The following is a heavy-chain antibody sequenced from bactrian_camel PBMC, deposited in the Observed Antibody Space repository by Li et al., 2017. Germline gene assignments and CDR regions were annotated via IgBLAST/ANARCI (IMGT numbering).Heavy chain of an antibody. CDR1: GFTFEDVHA. Sequence: HVQLVESGRGSVRPGGSLRLSCTATGFTFEDVHAAWYRQAPGRRCELVSAFYRDGDTYYSRSVKGRFTISRDNDKRRVYLQMESLRPEDSADYFCATNPPRQPRDDDEPSCDEYREWGQGTQVTVS. CDR2: FYRDGDT. D-gene: IGHD4*01. V-gene: IGHV3S53*01. CDR3: ATNPPRQPRDDDEPSCDEYRE. J-gene: IGHJ4*01.